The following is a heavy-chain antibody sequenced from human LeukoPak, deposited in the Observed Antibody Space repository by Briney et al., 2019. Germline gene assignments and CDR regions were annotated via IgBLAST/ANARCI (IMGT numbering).Heavy chain of an antibody. CDR3: ARVQSSYCSSTSCPYGMDV. CDR1: GYTFTSYA. Sequence: ASVNVSCKASGYTFTSYAMSWVRQAPGQGLEWMGWINTNTGNPTYAQGFTGRFVFSLDTSVSTAYLQISSLKAEDTAVYYCARVQSSYCSSTSCPYGMDVWGQGTTVTVSS. CDR2: INTNTGNP. V-gene: IGHV7-4-1*02. D-gene: IGHD2-2*01. J-gene: IGHJ6*02.